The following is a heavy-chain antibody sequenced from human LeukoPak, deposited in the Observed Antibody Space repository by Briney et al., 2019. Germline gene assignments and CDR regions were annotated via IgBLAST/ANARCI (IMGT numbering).Heavy chain of an antibody. D-gene: IGHD6-19*01. J-gene: IGHJ6*02. CDR3: ARGAPSIAVAGPDYYYYGMDV. CDR1: GGTFSSYA. V-gene: IGHV1-69*13. CDR2: IIPIFGTA. Sequence: ASVKVSCKASGGTFSSYAISWVRQAPGQGLEWMGGIIPIFGTANYAQKFQGRVTITADESTSTAYMELSSLRSEDTAVYYCARGAPSIAVAGPDYYYYGMDVWGQGTLVTVSS.